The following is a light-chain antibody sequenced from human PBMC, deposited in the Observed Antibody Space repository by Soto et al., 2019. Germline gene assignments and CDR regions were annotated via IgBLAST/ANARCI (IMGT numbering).Light chain of an antibody. CDR1: QGIGDT. V-gene: IGKV3-15*01. CDR2: DTS. CDR3: RSYWPSPLT. J-gene: IGKJ4*01. Sequence: EVVMTQSPATLSLSPGESATLSCRASQGIGDTLAWYQHKPGQTPSILIYDTSTRATRVRARVSGSRTETEFTITSMRLQAYAFAVYYRRSYWPSPLTFGGGTKVESK.